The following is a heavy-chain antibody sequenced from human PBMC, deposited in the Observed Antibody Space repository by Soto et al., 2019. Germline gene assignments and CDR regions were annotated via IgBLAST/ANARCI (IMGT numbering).Heavy chain of an antibody. CDR2: INHSGST. CDR1: GGSFSGYY. D-gene: IGHD2-21*01. V-gene: IGHV4-34*01. J-gene: IGHJ4*02. CDR3: ARGLTHNSGSPLYYFDS. Sequence: KPSETLSLTCAVYGGSFSGYYWSWIRQPPGKGLEWIGEINHSGSTNYNPSLKSRVTISVDTSKNQFSLKLSSVTAADTAVYYCARGLTHNSGSPLYYFDSWGQGTLVTVSS.